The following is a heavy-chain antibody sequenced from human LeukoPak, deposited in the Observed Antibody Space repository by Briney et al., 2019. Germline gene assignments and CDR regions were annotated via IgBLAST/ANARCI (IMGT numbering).Heavy chain of an antibody. D-gene: IGHD4/OR15-4a*01. J-gene: IGHJ4*02. CDR2: TYSDKI. CDR1: RFTFGDYA. CDR3: ARRAGAYSHPYDY. Sequence: GGSLRLSCTASRFTFGDYAMSWVREAPGKGLEWVSFTYSDKIHYSDSGKGRFTISRDNYQTALYLQMNSLRAEDTAVYYCARRAGAYSHPYDYWGQGTLVTVSS. V-gene: IGHV3-53*01.